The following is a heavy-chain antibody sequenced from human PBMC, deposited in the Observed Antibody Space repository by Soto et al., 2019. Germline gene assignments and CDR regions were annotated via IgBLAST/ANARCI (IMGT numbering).Heavy chain of an antibody. CDR2: IYYSGST. CDR1: GGSISSSSYY. CDR3: AVVVVAATLEYFDY. V-gene: IGHV4-39*01. J-gene: IGHJ4*02. Sequence: SETLSLTCTVSGGSISSSSYYWGWIRQPPGKGLEWIGSIYYSGSTYYNPSLKSRVTISVDTSKNQFSLKLSSVTAADTAVYYCAVVVVAATLEYFDYWGQGTLVTVSS. D-gene: IGHD2-15*01.